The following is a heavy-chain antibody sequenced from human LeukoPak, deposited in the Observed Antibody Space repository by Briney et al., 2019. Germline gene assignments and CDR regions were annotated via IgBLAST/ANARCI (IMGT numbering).Heavy chain of an antibody. V-gene: IGHV3-9*01. Sequence: GGSLRLSCAASGFTFDDYAMHWARQAPGKGLEWVSGISWNSGSIGYADSVKGRFTISRDNAKNSLYLQMNSLRAEDTALYYCAKDMTAMVTGWGYFDLWGRGTLVTVSS. CDR2: ISWNSGSI. CDR3: AKDMTAMVTGWGYFDL. CDR1: GFTFDDYA. J-gene: IGHJ2*01. D-gene: IGHD5-18*01.